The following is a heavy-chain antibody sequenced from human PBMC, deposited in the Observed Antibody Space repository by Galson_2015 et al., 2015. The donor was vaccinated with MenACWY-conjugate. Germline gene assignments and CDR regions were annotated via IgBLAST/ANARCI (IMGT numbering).Heavy chain of an antibody. CDR3: ARHSYGTPFDY. CDR2: IDPSDSYT. J-gene: IGHJ4*02. D-gene: IGHD5-18*01. Sequence: QSGAEAIKPGESLMISCTGSGYSFTSYWVSWVRQMPGKGLEWMGRIDPSDSYTNYSTSFQGHVTITADKSISTAYLQWSSLKASDTAMYYCARHSYGTPFDYWGQGSLVTVSS. CDR1: GYSFTSYW. V-gene: IGHV5-10-1*01.